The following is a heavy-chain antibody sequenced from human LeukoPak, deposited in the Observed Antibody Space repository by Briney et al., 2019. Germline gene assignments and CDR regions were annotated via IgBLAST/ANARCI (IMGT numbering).Heavy chain of an antibody. J-gene: IGHJ6*03. V-gene: IGHV1-69*13. Sequence: VASVKLPCTASGGTFSSYAISWVRQAPGQGLEWMGGIIPIFGTTNYAQKLQGRVTITADESKSTAYMELSSLRAEDTAVYYCATDDSSSHGGYYYYYMDVWGKGTTVTVSS. CDR1: GGTFSSYA. D-gene: IGHD3-22*01. CDR3: ATDDSSSHGGYYYYYMDV. CDR2: IIPIFGTT.